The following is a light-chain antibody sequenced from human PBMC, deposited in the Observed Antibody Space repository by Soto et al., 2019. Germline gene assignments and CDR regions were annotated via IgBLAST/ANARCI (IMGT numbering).Light chain of an antibody. CDR2: DVT. Sequence: QSALTQPASVSGSPGQSITISCTGSSSDVGGYNFVSWYQHHPGRAPKLIIYDVTARPSGISNRFSGSKSGNTASLTISGLRAEDEADYYCSSYSSSTNPYVLGTGTKVTVL. V-gene: IGLV2-14*03. CDR3: SSYSSSTNPYV. CDR1: SSDVGGYNF. J-gene: IGLJ1*01.